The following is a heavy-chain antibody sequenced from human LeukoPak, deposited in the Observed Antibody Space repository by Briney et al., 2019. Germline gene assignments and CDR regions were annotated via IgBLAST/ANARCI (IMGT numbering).Heavy chain of an antibody. CDR2: IYYSGRN. V-gene: IGHV4-39*07. D-gene: IGHD3-22*01. CDR1: GGSLSISSYY. CDR3: AREDRTKLFTYYYDSSGYSYYFDY. J-gene: IGHJ4*02. Sequence: SETLSLTCTVSGGSLSISSYYWGWIRQPPGTGLEWIGSIYYSGRNYYNPSLKSRVTISVDTSRTQFSLKLSSVTAADTVVYYCAREDRTKLFTYYYDSSGYSYYFDYWGQGTLVTVSS.